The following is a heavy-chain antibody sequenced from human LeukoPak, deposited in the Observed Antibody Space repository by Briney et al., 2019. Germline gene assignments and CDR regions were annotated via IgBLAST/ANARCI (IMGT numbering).Heavy chain of an antibody. D-gene: IGHD1-26*01. CDR3: ARKLRLGGNWFDP. V-gene: IGHV1-69*13. Sequence: SVKVSCKTSGGTFTSYAITWVRQAPGQGVEGMGKIIPISSTTNYEQKFKGRVTFTDDEAPSTAYMELSSLRSEDTALYYCARKLRLGGNWFDPWGQGTLVTDSS. CDR1: GGTFTSYA. J-gene: IGHJ5*02. CDR2: IIPISSTT.